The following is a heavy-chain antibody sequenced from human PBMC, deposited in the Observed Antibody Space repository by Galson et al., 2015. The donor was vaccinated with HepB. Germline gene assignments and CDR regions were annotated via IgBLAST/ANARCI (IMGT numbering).Heavy chain of an antibody. CDR3: AREAEALDY. CDR2: ISYDGSDK. J-gene: IGHJ4*02. Sequence: SLRLSCAASGFTFSSYAMHWVRQAPGKGLEWVALISYDGSDKNYADSVKGRFTISRDKSKNTLYLQMNSLRAEDTAVYYCAREAEALDYWGQGTLVTVSS. D-gene: IGHD6-19*01. CDR1: GFTFSSYA. V-gene: IGHV3-30*04.